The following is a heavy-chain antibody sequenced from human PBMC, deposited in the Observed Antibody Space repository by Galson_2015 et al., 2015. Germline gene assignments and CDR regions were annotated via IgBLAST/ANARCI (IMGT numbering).Heavy chain of an antibody. CDR2: INRSGSI. CDR1: GGSFSDYY. J-gene: IGHJ4*02. Sequence: ETLSLTCAVYGGSFSDYYWSWVRQPPGKGLEWIGEINRSGSINYNPSLKSRVTISVDTSNNQFSLKLTSVTAADTAVYYCARFLHGSGSYWSKGGKYFDYWGQGTLVTVSS. V-gene: IGHV4-34*01. CDR3: ARFLHGSGSYWSKGGKYFDY. D-gene: IGHD3-10*01.